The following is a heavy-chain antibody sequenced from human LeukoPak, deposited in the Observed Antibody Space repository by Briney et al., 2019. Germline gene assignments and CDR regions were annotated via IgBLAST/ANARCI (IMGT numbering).Heavy chain of an antibody. V-gene: IGHV3-74*01. J-gene: IGHJ4*02. D-gene: IGHD5-24*01. CDR1: GFTFSSYW. CDR3: ARDAGMATLHY. Sequence: GGSLRLSCAASGFTFSSYWMSWVRQAPGKGLEWVSCINGYGSITNHADYVKGRFTISRDNAKNTLYLQMNSLRAEDTAVYYCARDAGMATLHYWGQGTLVTVSS. CDR2: INGYGSIT.